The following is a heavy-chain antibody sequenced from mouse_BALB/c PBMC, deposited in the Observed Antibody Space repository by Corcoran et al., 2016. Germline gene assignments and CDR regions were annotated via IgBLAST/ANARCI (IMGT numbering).Heavy chain of an antibody. CDR3: SRLDPGRAMDY. D-gene: IGHD1-1*01. Sequence: EVQLQQSGPELVKPGASVKMSCKASGYTFTSYVMHWVKQKPGQGLEWIGYINPYNDGTTYNEKFKGKATLTSDKSSSTAYMELRSLTSDDSAVYYCSRLDPGRAMDYWGQGNPVTVSS. CDR2: INPYNDGT. V-gene: IGHV1S136*01. CDR1: GYTFTSYV. J-gene: IGHJ4*01.